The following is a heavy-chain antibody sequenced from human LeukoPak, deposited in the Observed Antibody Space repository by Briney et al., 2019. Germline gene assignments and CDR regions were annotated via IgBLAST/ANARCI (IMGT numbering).Heavy chain of an antibody. CDR2: ISYDGSNK. Sequence: PGGSLRLSCAASGFTFSNYGMHWVRQAPGKGLEWVAIISYDGSNKNHADSVKGRFSISRDISKNTLYLQMNSLRAEDTAVYYCAKPTPLLSAAMAGSEYWGQGTLVTVSS. D-gene: IGHD2-2*01. CDR1: GFTFSNYG. J-gene: IGHJ4*02. CDR3: AKPTPLLSAAMAGSEY. V-gene: IGHV3-30*18.